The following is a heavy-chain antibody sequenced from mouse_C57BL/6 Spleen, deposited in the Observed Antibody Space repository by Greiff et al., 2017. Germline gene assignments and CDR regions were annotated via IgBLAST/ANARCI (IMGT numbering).Heavy chain of an antibody. CDR2: ISSGSSTI. V-gene: IGHV5-17*01. Sequence: DVMLVESGGGLVKPGGSLKLSCAASGFTFSDYGMHWVRQAPEKGLEWVAYISSGSSTIYYADTVKGRFTISRDNAKNTLFLQMTSLRSEDTAMYYCARDYYGSPDYWGQGTTLTVSS. D-gene: IGHD1-1*01. CDR1: GFTFSDYG. J-gene: IGHJ2*01. CDR3: ARDYYGSPDY.